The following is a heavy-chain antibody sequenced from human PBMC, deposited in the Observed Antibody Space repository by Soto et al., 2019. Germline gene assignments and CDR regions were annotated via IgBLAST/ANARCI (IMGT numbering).Heavy chain of an antibody. V-gene: IGHV3-7*05. D-gene: IGHD2-8*01. J-gene: IGHJ3*02. CDR1: GFTFSSYW. CDR2: IKQDGSEK. CDR3: ARVSVRGQAAFDI. Sequence: GGSLRLSCVASGFTFSSYWMSWVRQAPGKGLEWVANIKQDGSEKYYVDSVKGRFTISRDNSKNTLYLQMGSLRAEDMAVYYCARVSVRGQAAFDIWGQGTMVTVSS.